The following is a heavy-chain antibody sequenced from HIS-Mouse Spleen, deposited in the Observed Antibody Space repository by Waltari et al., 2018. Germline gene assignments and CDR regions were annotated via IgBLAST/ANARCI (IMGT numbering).Heavy chain of an antibody. Sequence: EVQLVESGGGLVKPGGSLRLSCAASGFTFRSYSMNWVHQAPVKGLEWVSSVSGSSSDTYYADSVKGRFTISRDNAKNSLYLQMNSLRAEDTAVYYCARIAAAGTFDYWGQGTLVTVSS. V-gene: IGHV3-21*01. CDR3: ARIAAAGTFDY. D-gene: IGHD6-13*01. CDR2: VSGSSSDT. J-gene: IGHJ4*02. CDR1: GFTFRSYS.